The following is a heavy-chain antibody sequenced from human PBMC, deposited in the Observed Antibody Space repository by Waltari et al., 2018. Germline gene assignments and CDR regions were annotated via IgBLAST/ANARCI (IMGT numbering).Heavy chain of an antibody. J-gene: IGHJ4*02. V-gene: IGHV4-59*01. CDR1: GGSISSYY. D-gene: IGHD1-20*01. Sequence: QIQLQESGPGLVKPSETLSLTCTVSGGSISSYYWSWIRQPPGKGLEWIGYIYYSGSTNYHPSLKSRGTMSVDTSKNQFSLKLNSVTAADTALYYCARGMRYNWNYLDYWGQGTLVTVSS. CDR2: IYYSGST. CDR3: ARGMRYNWNYLDY.